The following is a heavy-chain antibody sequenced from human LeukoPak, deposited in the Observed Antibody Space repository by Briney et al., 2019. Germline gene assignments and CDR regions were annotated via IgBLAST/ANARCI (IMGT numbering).Heavy chain of an antibody. CDR2: MNPNSGNT. J-gene: IGHJ6*03. V-gene: IGHV1-8*01. CDR3: ARALASYAEYYYYYYMDV. D-gene: IGHD2-8*01. CDR1: GYTFTSYD. Sequence: ASVKVSCKASGYTFTSYDNNWVRQATGQGLEWMGWMNPNSGNTGYAQKFQGRVTMTRNTSISTAYMELSSLRSEDTAVYYCARALASYAEYYYYYYMDVWGKGTTVTVSS.